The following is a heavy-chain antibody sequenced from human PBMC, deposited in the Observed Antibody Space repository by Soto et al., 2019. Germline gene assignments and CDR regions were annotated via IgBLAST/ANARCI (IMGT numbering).Heavy chain of an antibody. D-gene: IGHD3-10*01. CDR2: IYYSGST. CDR1: GGSISSSSYY. Sequence: LSLTCTVSGGSISSSSYYWGWIRQPPGKGLEWIGSIYYSGSTYYNPSLKSRVTISVDTSKNQFSLKLSSVTAADTAVYYCARPYGSGSRYYFDYWGQGTLVTVSS. CDR3: ARPYGSGSRYYFDY. V-gene: IGHV4-39*01. J-gene: IGHJ4*02.